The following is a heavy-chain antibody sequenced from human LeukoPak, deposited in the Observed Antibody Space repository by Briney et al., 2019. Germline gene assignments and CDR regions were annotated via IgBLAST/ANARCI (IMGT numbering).Heavy chain of an antibody. Sequence: PSETLSLTCTVSGGSISSGSYYWSWIRQPAGKGLEWIGRIYTSGSTNYNPSLKSRVTISVATSKNQFSLKLSSVTAADTAVYYCAGATVTYYMDVWGKGTTVTVSS. D-gene: IGHD4-11*01. V-gene: IGHV4-61*02. CDR3: AGATVTYYMDV. J-gene: IGHJ6*03. CDR2: IYTSGST. CDR1: GGSISSGSYY.